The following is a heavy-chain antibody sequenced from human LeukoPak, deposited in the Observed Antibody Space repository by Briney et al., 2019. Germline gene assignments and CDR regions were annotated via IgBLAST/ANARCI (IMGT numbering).Heavy chain of an antibody. CDR1: GYTFTSYG. J-gene: IGHJ6*04. CDR3: ARVLLWFGELLPNGMDV. D-gene: IGHD3-10*01. CDR2: IRAYNGNT. V-gene: IGHV1-18*04. Sequence: ASVRVSCKASGYTFTSYGISWVRQAPGQGLEWMGWIRAYNGNTNYAQKLQGRVTMTTDTSTSTAYMELRSLRSDDTAVYYCARVLLWFGELLPNGMDVWGKGTTVTVSS.